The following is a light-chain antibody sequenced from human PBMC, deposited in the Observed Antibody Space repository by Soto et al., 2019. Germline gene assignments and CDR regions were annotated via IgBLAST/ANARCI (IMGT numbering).Light chain of an antibody. CDR3: QQYNNWPWT. V-gene: IGKV3-15*01. Sequence: EIVMTQSPATLSVSPGGRATLSCRASQSISDTLAWYQQKPGQAPRLLIHGASTRATGFPARFSGSGSGTEFTPTISSLQSEDFAVYYCQQYNNWPWTFGQGTKV. CDR1: QSISDT. CDR2: GAS. J-gene: IGKJ1*01.